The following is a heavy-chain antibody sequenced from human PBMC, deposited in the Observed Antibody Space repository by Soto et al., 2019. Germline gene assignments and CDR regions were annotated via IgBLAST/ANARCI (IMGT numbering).Heavy chain of an antibody. CDR1: GGSISSRSYY. CDR3: ARGGVVPAAIGYYYYGMDV. V-gene: IGHV4-39*07. CDR2: IYYSGST. Sequence: SETLSLTCTVSGGSISSRSYYWGWIRQPPGKGLEWIGSIYYSGSTYYNPSLKSRVTISVDTSKNQFSLKLSSVTAADTAVYYCARGGVVPAAIGYYYYGMDVWGQGTTVTVSS. J-gene: IGHJ6*02. D-gene: IGHD2-2*02.